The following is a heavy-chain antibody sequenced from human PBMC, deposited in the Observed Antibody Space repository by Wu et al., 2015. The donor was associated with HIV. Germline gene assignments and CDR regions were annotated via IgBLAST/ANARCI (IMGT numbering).Heavy chain of an antibody. D-gene: IGHD6-19*01. CDR1: GYTFTDYY. V-gene: IGHV1-2*02. J-gene: IGHJ4*01. Sequence: QVQLVQSGAEVKKPGASVKVSCKTSGYTFTDYYIHWMRQVTGQGPEWMGWINPKNGGTNYAQNFQGRLTMTRDTSISSVYMELKKLTSEDTAMYFCARSHKWLQLRYQGNFDSWGQGTLVTASS. CDR3: ARSHKWLQLRYQGNFDS. CDR2: INPKNGGT.